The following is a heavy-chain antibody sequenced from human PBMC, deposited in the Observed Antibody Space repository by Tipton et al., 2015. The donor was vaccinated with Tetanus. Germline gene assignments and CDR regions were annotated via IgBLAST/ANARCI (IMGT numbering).Heavy chain of an antibody. CDR1: GGSISSGDYS. Sequence: TLSLTCAVSGGSISSGDYSWSWIRQPPGKGLEWIGYIYDSGSTYYNPSLKSRVTISEDRSKNQISLRLRSVTAADTAVYYCARGSDIVVVPGVTRADWFDPWGQGTLVTVSS. CDR3: ARGSDIVVVPGVTRADWFDP. D-gene: IGHD2-2*01. V-gene: IGHV4-30-2*01. J-gene: IGHJ5*02. CDR2: IYDSGST.